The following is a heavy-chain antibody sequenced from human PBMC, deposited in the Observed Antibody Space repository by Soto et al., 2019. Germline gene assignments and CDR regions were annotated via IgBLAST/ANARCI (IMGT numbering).Heavy chain of an antibody. CDR3: AKSGPTNFFDF. V-gene: IGHV3-23*01. Sequence: WGSLRLSCAVSGFTFISSAINCVRQAPGKGREWVSAISDGGRFTYYTDSVKGRFTVSRDDSKNTLYLQMNSLRAEDTAIYYCAKSGPTNFFDFWGHGTLVTVSS. CDR2: ISDGGRFT. J-gene: IGHJ4*01. CDR1: GFTFISSA. D-gene: IGHD1-26*01.